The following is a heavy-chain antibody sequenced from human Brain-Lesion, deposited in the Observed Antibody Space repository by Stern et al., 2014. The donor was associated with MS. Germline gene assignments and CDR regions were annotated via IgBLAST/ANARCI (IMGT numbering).Heavy chain of an antibody. CDR1: GGSISSGGYY. CDR2: IFNSGST. V-gene: IGHV4-61*02. Sequence: VQLVESGPGLVKPSQTLSLSCTVSGGSISSGGYYWSWIRQPAGKGLEWIGRIFNSGSTSHNPSLKSRVTISIDPSKNQFSLRLNSMTAADTAVYYCARGRVVPGFQYYATDVWGQGTTVIVSS. J-gene: IGHJ6*02. D-gene: IGHD2-2*01. CDR3: ARGRVVPGFQYYATDV.